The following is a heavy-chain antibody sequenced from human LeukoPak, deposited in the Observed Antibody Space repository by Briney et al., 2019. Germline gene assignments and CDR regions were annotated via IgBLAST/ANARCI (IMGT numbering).Heavy chain of an antibody. D-gene: IGHD5-18*01. CDR1: GFTLSSYW. CDR2: ISGVDGST. V-gene: IGHV3-23*01. CDR3: AKDISQGYTYGFIEQDF. Sequence: GGSLRLSCAASGFTLSSYWMSWVRPAPGKGLEWVSAISGVDGSTYYADSLKGRFTISRDNSKNTLYLQMTSLRAEDTAVYYCAKDISQGYTYGFIEQDFWGQGTPVTVSS. J-gene: IGHJ4*02.